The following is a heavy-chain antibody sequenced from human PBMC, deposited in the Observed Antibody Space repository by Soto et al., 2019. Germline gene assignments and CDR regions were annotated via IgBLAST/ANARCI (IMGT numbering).Heavy chain of an antibody. CDR1: GGSFSGYY. Sequence: SETLSLTCAVYGGSFSGYYWSWIRQPPGKGLEWIGEINHSGSTNYNPSLKSRVTISVDTSKNQFSLKLSSVTAADTAVYYCARGDVAAGPYYFDYWGQGTLVTVSS. V-gene: IGHV4-34*01. CDR2: INHSGST. D-gene: IGHD6-13*01. CDR3: ARGDVAAGPYYFDY. J-gene: IGHJ4*02.